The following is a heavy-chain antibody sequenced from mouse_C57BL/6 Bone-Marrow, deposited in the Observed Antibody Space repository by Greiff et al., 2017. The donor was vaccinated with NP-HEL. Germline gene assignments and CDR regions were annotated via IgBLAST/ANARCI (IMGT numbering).Heavy chain of an antibody. V-gene: IGHV7-1*01. J-gene: IGHJ1*03. CDR2: SRNKANDYTT. Sequence: EVQLVESGGGLVQSGRSLRLSCATSGFTFSDFYMEWVRQAPGKGLELIAASRNKANDYTTEYSASVKGRFIVSRDTSQSILYLQMNALRAEDTAIYYCARDAGGSYFDVWGTGTTVTVSS. CDR3: ARDAGGSYFDV. CDR1: GFTFSDFY.